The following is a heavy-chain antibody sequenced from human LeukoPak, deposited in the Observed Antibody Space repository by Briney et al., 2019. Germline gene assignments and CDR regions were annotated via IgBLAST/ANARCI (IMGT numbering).Heavy chain of an antibody. V-gene: IGHV1-2*06. CDR1: GYTFTGYA. CDR2: LDPNSGGT. Sequence: ASVKVSCKASGYTFTGYAMPWVRQAPGQGLEWVGRLDPNSGGTNYAQDFQGRVTITRDTSINTAYMELSRLRSDDTAKYYCTRDLTISGPIGIWGQGTLVTVSA. CDR3: TRDLTISGPIGI. J-gene: IGHJ4*02. D-gene: IGHD3-9*01.